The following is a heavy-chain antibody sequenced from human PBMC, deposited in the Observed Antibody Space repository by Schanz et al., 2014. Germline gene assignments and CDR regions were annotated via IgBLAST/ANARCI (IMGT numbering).Heavy chain of an antibody. V-gene: IGHV3-30*04. CDR3: AREAKWGQWYFDL. CDR2: VGDTGTTK. Sequence: QVQLVESGGGVVQPWRSLRLSCAASGFTFSSYTMHWVRQAPAKGLEWVAVVGDTGTTKFYADSVKGRLTVSRDNSENTVYLEFHSLRSEDTALYYCAREAKWGQWYFDLWGRGSLVTVSS. CDR1: GFTFSSYT. D-gene: IGHD1-26*01. J-gene: IGHJ2*01.